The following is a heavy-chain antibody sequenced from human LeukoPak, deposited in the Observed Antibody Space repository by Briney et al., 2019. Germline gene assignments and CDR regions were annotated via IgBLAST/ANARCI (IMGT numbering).Heavy chain of an antibody. D-gene: IGHD2-2*01. CDR2: INHSGST. Sequence: SETLSLXCAVYGGSFSGYYWSWIRQPPGKGLESIGEINHSGSTNYNPSLKSRVTISVDTSKNQFSLKLSSVTAADTAVYYCARGGGYCSSTSCHWYFDLWGRGTLVTVSS. V-gene: IGHV4-34*01. J-gene: IGHJ2*01. CDR3: ARGGGYCSSTSCHWYFDL. CDR1: GGSFSGYY.